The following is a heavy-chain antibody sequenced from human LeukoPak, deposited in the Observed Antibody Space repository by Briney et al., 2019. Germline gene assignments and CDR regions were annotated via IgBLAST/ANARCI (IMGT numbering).Heavy chain of an antibody. V-gene: IGHV3-15*01. J-gene: IGHJ4*02. CDR1: GFTFSNAW. Sequence: GGSLRLSCAASGFTFSNAWMSWVRQAPGKGLEWVGRIKSKTDGGTTDYAAPVKGRFTISRDDSKNTLYLQMNSLKTEDTAVYYCTTKRYSNYFVWAADYWGQGTLVTVSS. CDR2: IKSKTDGGTT. CDR3: TTKRYSNYFVWAADY. D-gene: IGHD4-11*01.